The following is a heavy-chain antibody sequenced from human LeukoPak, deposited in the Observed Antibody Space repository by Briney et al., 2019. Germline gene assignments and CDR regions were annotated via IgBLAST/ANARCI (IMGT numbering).Heavy chain of an antibody. V-gene: IGHV3-13*01. CDR2: IGTAGDT. D-gene: IGHD2-2*01. CDR1: GFTFSSYD. CDR3: AKGGDILVVPAALGP. J-gene: IGHJ5*02. Sequence: GGSLRLSCAASGFTFSSYDMHWVRQATGKGLEWVSTIGTAGDTYYPGSVKGRFTISRDNSKNTLYLQMDSLRAEDTAVYYCAKGGDILVVPAALGPWGQGTLVTVSS.